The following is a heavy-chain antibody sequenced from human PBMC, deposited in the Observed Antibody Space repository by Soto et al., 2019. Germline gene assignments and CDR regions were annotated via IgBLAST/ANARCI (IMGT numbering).Heavy chain of an antibody. D-gene: IGHD4-17*01. J-gene: IGHJ4*02. CDR2: ISSSSSYI. CDR3: ARINYGVPGYFDY. Sequence: PGGSLRLSCAASGFTFSSYSMNWVRQAPGKGLEWVSSISSSSSYIYYADSVKGRFTISRDNAKNSLYLQMNSLRAEDTAVYYCARINYGVPGYFDYWGQGTPVTVSS. V-gene: IGHV3-21*01. CDR1: GFTFSSYS.